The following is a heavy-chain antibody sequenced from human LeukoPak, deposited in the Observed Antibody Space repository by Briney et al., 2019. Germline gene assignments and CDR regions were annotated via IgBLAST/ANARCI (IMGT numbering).Heavy chain of an antibody. CDR3: ARVVATIKAFDY. D-gene: IGHD5-24*01. Sequence: GGSLRLSCAASGFTVSSNYMSWVRQAPGKGLEWDSVIYSGGSTYYADSVKGRFTISRDNSKNTLYLQMNSLRAEDTAVYYCARVVATIKAFDYWGQGTLVTVSS. CDR2: IYSGGST. CDR1: GFTVSSNY. J-gene: IGHJ4*02. V-gene: IGHV3-53*01.